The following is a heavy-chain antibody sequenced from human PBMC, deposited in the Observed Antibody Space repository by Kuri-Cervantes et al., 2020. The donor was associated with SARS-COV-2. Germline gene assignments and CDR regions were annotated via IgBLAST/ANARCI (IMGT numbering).Heavy chain of an antibody. CDR1: GFTFSSYA. V-gene: IGHV3-64*04. Sequence: GESLKISCSASGFTFSSYAMHWVRQAPGKGLEYVSAISSNGGSTYYADSVKGRFTISRDDSKSIAYLQMNSLKTEDTAVYYCTRDKNAGFGEPNDYWGQGTLVTSPQ. J-gene: IGHJ4*02. CDR3: TRDKNAGFGEPNDY. D-gene: IGHD3-10*01. CDR2: ISSNGGST.